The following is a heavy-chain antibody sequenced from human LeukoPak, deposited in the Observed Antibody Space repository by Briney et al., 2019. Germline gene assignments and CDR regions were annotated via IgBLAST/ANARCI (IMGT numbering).Heavy chain of an antibody. Sequence: SEILSLTCTVSGGSISSYYWSWIRQPAGKGLEWIGRMYTSGSTNYNPSLKSRVTMSVDTSKNQFSLKLSSVTAADTAVYYCASVVNCSGGSCYWWFDPWGQGTLVTVSS. D-gene: IGHD2-15*01. CDR3: ASVVNCSGGSCYWWFDP. CDR1: GGSISSYY. V-gene: IGHV4-4*07. J-gene: IGHJ5*02. CDR2: MYTSGST.